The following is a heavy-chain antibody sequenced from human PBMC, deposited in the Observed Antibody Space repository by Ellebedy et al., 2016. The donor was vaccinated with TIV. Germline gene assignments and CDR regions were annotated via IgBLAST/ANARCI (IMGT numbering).Heavy chain of an antibody. CDR1: GFTFSSYW. D-gene: IGHD3-22*01. Sequence: GESLKISCAASGFTFSSYWMSWVRQAPGKGLEWVANRKQDGSEKYYVDSVKGRFTISRDNAKNSLYLQMNSLRAEDTAVYYCARVYDSIDYWGQGTLVTVSS. CDR2: RKQDGSEK. CDR3: ARVYDSIDY. V-gene: IGHV3-7*01. J-gene: IGHJ4*02.